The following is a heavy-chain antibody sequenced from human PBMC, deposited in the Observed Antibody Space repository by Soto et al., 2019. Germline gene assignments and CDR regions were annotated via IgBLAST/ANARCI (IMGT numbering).Heavy chain of an antibody. V-gene: IGHV4-34*01. CDR3: ARSRYSNYDFDY. D-gene: IGHD4-4*01. J-gene: IGHJ4*02. Sequence: QVQLQQWGAGLLKPSETLSLTCAVYGGSFSGYYWSWIRQPPGKGLEWIGEINHSGSPNYNPSLKSRGTIAVDTSKNQLSLKLSAVSAADTGGDCCARSRYSNYDFDYWGQGTLVTVSS. CDR1: GGSFSGYY. CDR2: INHSGSP.